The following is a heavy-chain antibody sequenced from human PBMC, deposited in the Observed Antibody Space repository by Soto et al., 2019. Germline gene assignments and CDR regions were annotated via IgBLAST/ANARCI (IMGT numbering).Heavy chain of an antibody. CDR2: LVVGSGNT. CDR3: AAVPVLRFFKWLTAYFDY. V-gene: IGHV1-58*01. CDR1: GFMFTSSA. Sequence: QMQVVQSGPEVKKPGTSVKVSCKTSGFMFTSSAVQWVRQARGQRLEWIGWLVVGSGNTHYAQHFQERVTLTRDMSKGTAYMELGSLRSEDTAVYYCAAVPVLRFFKWLTAYFDYWGQGTLVTVS. D-gene: IGHD3-3*01. J-gene: IGHJ4*02.